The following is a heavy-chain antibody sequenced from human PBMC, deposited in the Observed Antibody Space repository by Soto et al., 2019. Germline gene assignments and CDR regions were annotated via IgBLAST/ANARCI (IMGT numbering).Heavy chain of an antibody. Sequence: PSEKVSCKASGYAFPSHGISWLRQAPGQGLEWTGWISAYNGNPNYAQKLQGRVTMTTDTSTSTAYLELRSLGCDDTAVYYCARDFPIVGVPAAEGPLYYLDYCDTGPLVAVSS. CDR1: GYAFPSHG. D-gene: IGHD2-2*01. J-gene: IGHJ4*02. V-gene: IGHV1-18*01. CDR2: ISAYNGNP. CDR3: ARDFPIVGVPAAEGPLYYLDY.